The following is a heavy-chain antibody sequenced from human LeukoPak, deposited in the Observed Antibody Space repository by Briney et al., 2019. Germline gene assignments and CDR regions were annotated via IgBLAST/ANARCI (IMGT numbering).Heavy chain of an antibody. CDR3: ARGPWFGETTFDY. D-gene: IGHD3-10*01. CDR2: INHSGST. Sequence: PSETLSLTCAVYGGSFSGYYWSWIRQPPGKGLEWIGEINHSGSTNYNPSLKSRVTISVDTSKNQFSLKLSSVTAADTAVYYCARGPWFGETTFDYWGQGTLVTVSS. CDR1: GGSFSGYY. V-gene: IGHV4-34*01. J-gene: IGHJ4*02.